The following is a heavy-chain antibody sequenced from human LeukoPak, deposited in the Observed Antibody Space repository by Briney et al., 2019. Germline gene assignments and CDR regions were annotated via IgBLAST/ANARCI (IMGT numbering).Heavy chain of an antibody. CDR3: ARPTPYYYDSSGYSEKVIDY. CDR2: VYPGDSDT. J-gene: IGHJ4*02. CDR1: GYSFTSYW. D-gene: IGHD3-22*01. V-gene: IGHV5-51*01. Sequence: GESLKISCKGSGYSFTSYWIGWVRRMPGKGLEWMGIVYPGDSDTRYSPSFQGQVTISADKPISTAYLQWSSLKASDTAMYYCARPTPYYYDSSGYSEKVIDYWGQGTLVTVSS.